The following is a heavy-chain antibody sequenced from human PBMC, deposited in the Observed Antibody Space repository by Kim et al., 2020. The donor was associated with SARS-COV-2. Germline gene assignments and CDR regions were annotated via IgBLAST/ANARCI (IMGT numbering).Heavy chain of an antibody. J-gene: IGHJ6*02. CDR2: IWYDGSNK. V-gene: IGHV3-33*01. CDR1: GFTFSSYG. Sequence: GGSLRLSCAASGFTFSSYGMHWVRQAPGKGLEWVAVIWYDGSNKYYADSVKGRFTISRDNSKNTLYLQMNSLRAEDTAVYYCARFGWRGLYTVAYGMDVWGQGTTVTVSS. D-gene: IGHD4-17*01. CDR3: ARFGWRGLYTVAYGMDV.